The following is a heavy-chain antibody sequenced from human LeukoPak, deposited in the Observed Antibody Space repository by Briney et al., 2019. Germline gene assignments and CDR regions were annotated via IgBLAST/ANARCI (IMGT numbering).Heavy chain of an antibody. CDR2: IYWDDDK. Sequence: SGPTLVDPTQTLTLTCTFSGFSLSTSGVGVGWIRQPPGKALEWLALIYWDDDKRYSPSLKSRLTITKDTSKNQVVLTMTNMDPVDTATYYCAHSLWYYYDSSGYSYYFDYWGQGTLVTVSS. V-gene: IGHV2-5*02. CDR3: AHSLWYYYDSSGYSYYFDY. J-gene: IGHJ4*02. D-gene: IGHD3-22*01. CDR1: GFSLSTSGVG.